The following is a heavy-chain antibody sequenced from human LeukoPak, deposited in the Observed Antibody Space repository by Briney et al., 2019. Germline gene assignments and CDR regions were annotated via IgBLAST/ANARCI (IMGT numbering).Heavy chain of an antibody. Sequence: GGSLRLSCAASGFTFSTYWMHWVRQAPGKGLVWVSRINTDGSTTNYADSVKGRFTISTDNAKNSLYLQMSSLRAEDTAVYYCARGSGGQQLIRGYYYMDVWGKGTTVTVSS. V-gene: IGHV3-74*01. CDR1: GFTFSTYW. J-gene: IGHJ6*03. CDR3: ARGSGGQQLIRGYYYMDV. D-gene: IGHD6-6*01. CDR2: INTDGSTT.